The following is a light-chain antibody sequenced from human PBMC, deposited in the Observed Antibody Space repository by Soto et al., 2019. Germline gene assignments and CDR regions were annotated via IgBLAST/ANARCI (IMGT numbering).Light chain of an antibody. CDR3: QHYNSFSRT. V-gene: IGKV1-5*03. CDR2: KAA. CDR1: DNIVHW. J-gene: IGKJ1*01. Sequence: DIKMPQSPSTLSASGGDRVAITCRASDNIVHWVAWYQQKPGKATKLLIYKAANLADEVPSRFAGSGSGTDFTITITRLQPDDFETDYCQHYNSFSRTFGQGTKVDIK.